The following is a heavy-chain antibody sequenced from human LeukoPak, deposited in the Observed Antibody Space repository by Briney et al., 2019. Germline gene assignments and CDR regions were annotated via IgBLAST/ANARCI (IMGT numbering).Heavy chain of an antibody. CDR3: ARDSSGYYRNDY. CDR1: GGSISSYY. J-gene: IGHJ4*02. D-gene: IGHD3-22*01. V-gene: IGHV4-59*08. CDR2: VFHSGST. Sequence: SETLSLTCTVSGGSISSYYWSWIRQPPGKGLEWIGYVFHSGSTNYNPSLKSRVTISVDTSKNQFSLKLTSVTAADTTVYYCARDSSGYYRNDYWGQGTLVTVSS.